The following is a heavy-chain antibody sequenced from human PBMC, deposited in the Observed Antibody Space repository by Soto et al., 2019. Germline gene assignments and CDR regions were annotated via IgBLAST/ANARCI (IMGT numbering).Heavy chain of an antibody. J-gene: IGHJ6*02. D-gene: IGHD3-9*01. CDR3: AKDLLTGTRNYGMDV. CDR2: ISYDGSNK. CDR1: GFTFSSYG. Sequence: GGSLRLSCAASGFTFSSYGMHWVRQAPGKGLEWVAVISYDGSNKYYADSVKGRFTISRDNSKNTLYLQMNSLRAEDTAVYYCAKDLLTGTRNYGMDVWGQGTTVTVSS. V-gene: IGHV3-30*18.